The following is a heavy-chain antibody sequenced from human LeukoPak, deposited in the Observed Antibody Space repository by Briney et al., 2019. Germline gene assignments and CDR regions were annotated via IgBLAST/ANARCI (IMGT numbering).Heavy chain of an antibody. CDR2: ISGSGGST. CDR1: GFTFSSYA. V-gene: IGHV3-23*01. CDR3: STDSGRSYFYFDF. J-gene: IGHJ4*02. D-gene: IGHD3-10*01. Sequence: GGSLRLSCAASGFTFSSYAMSWVRQAPGKGLEWVSAISGSGGSTYYADSVKGRFTISRDNSKNTLYLQMNSLRAEDTAVYYCSTDSGRSYFYFDFWGQGTLVTVSS.